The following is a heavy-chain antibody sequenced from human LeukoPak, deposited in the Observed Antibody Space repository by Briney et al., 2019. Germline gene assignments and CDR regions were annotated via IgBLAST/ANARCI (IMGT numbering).Heavy chain of an antibody. CDR2: IYTSGST. Sequence: SETLSLTCTVSGGSISSYYWSWIRQPAWKGLEWIGRIYTSGSTNYNPSLKSRVTMSVDTSKNQFSLTLSSVTAADTAVYYCARDSSVPGGFDPWGQGTLVTVSS. CDR1: GGSISSYY. CDR3: ARDSSVPGGFDP. D-gene: IGHD2-2*01. J-gene: IGHJ5*02. V-gene: IGHV4-4*07.